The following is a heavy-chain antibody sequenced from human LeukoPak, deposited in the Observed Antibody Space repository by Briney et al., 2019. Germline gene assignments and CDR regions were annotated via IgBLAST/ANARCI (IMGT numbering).Heavy chain of an antibody. V-gene: IGHV3-74*01. CDR3: ARPYGSGSYPDGDYFDY. J-gene: IGHJ4*02. CDR1: GFTFSSYW. CDR2: INSDGSST. D-gene: IGHD3-10*01. Sequence: PGGSLRLSCAASGFTFSSYWTHWVRQAPGKGLVWVSRINSDGSSTSYADSVKDRFTISRDNAKNTLYLQMNSLRAEDTAVYYCARPYGSGSYPDGDYFDYWGQGTLVTVSS.